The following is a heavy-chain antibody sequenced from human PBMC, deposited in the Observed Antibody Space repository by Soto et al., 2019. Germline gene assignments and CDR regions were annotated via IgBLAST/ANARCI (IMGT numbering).Heavy chain of an antibody. Sequence: GGSLRLSCAASGFTFINYGMHWVRQAPGKGLEWVAIIWHDGNNKYYADSVRGRFIISRDNSKNRLYLQMNSLRAEDTAVYYCASDLVGASDSYGLDVWGQGTPVTVSS. CDR2: IWHDGNNK. CDR1: GFTFINYG. CDR3: ASDLVGASDSYGLDV. D-gene: IGHD1-26*01. V-gene: IGHV3-33*01. J-gene: IGHJ6*02.